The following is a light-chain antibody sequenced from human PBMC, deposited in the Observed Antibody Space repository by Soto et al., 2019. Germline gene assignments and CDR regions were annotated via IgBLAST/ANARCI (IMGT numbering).Light chain of an antibody. J-gene: IGLJ2*01. CDR1: SSDLGDYNY. CDR3: SSYAGTTNLV. V-gene: IGLV2-8*01. CDR2: EVT. Sequence: QSALTQPPSASGSPGQSVTISCTGTSSDLGDYNYVSWYQCHPGKAPRLIIYEVTRRPSGVPDRFSASKSGNTASLTVSGLQADDEAYYYCSSYAGTTNLVFGGGTQLTVL.